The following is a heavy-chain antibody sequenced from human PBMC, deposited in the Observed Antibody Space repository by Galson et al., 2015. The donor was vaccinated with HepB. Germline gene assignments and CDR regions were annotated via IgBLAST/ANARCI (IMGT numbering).Heavy chain of an antibody. CDR2: IDPSDSYT. J-gene: IGHJ6*02. V-gene: IGHV5-10-1*01. Sequence: QSGAEVKKPGESLRISCKGSGYSFTSYWISWVRQMPGKGLEWMGRIDPSDSYTNYSPSFQGHVTISADKSISTAYLQWSSLKASDTAMYYCARAVVVAATDYGMDVWGQGTTVTVSS. CDR1: GYSFTSYW. CDR3: ARAVVVAATDYGMDV. D-gene: IGHD2-15*01.